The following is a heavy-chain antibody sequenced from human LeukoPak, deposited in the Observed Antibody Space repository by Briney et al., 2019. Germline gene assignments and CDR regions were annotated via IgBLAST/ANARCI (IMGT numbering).Heavy chain of an antibody. CDR2: INPNSGST. Sequence: ASVKVSCKASGYTFTGYYMHWVRQAPGQGLEWMGWINPNSGSTNYAQKFQGRVTMTRDTSISTAYMELSRLRSDDTAVYYCARVARGSGYYDRDTSFDYWGQGTLVTVSS. CDR3: ARVARGSGYYDRDTSFDY. V-gene: IGHV1-2*02. J-gene: IGHJ4*02. CDR1: GYTFTGYY. D-gene: IGHD3-3*01.